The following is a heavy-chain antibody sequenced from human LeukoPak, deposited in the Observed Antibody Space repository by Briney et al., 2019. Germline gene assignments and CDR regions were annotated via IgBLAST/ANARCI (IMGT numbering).Heavy chain of an antibody. CDR1: SGSISGDTYY. CDR3: AGRRSGYSYDY. CDR2: TYYRGTT. Sequence: SETLSLTCTVSSGSISGDTYYWGWIRQPPGKGLEWIGSTYYRGTTYYNPSLKSRVTISVDTTKNQFSLMLNSVTAADTAVYYCAGRRSGYSYDYWGQGTLVTVSS. V-gene: IGHV4-39*01. D-gene: IGHD5-18*01. J-gene: IGHJ4*02.